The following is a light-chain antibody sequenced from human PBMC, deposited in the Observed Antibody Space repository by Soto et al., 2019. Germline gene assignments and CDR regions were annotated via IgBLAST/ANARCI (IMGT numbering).Light chain of an antibody. V-gene: IGKV3-11*01. J-gene: IGKJ2*01. Sequence: EIVLTQSPATLSLSPGERATLSCRASQSVSSYLAWYQQKPGQAPRLLIYDASNRAAGIPDRFSGGGSGTDFTLTISSLEPEDFAVYYCQQRSNWPRTFGQGTKLEIK. CDR1: QSVSSY. CDR2: DAS. CDR3: QQRSNWPRT.